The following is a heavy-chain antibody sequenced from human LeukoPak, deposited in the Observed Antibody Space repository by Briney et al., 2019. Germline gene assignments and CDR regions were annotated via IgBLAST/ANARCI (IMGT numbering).Heavy chain of an antibody. CDR3: AKVRVVFNWNYAYYFDY. V-gene: IGHV3-30*18. Sequence: GRSLRLSCAASGFTLSNYAMHWVRQAPGKGLEWVAIISYDGSSKFYADSVKGRFTISRDNSKNTLYLQMNSLGPEDTAMYYCAKVRVVFNWNYAYYFDYWGQGTLVTVSS. J-gene: IGHJ4*02. CDR2: ISYDGSSK. D-gene: IGHD1-7*01. CDR1: GFTLSNYA.